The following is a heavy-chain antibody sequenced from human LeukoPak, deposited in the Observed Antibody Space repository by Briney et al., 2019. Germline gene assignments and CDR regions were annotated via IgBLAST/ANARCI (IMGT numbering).Heavy chain of an antibody. Sequence: PGGSLRLSCAASGFTVNTNYISWVRQAPGKGLEWVSIIYSGGNTYYADSVQGRFTIPRDNSKNTLYLQMNTPRVEDTAMYYCTRYWGSGNAFDIWGQGTMVTVSS. CDR1: GFTVNTNY. CDR3: TRYWGSGNAFDI. J-gene: IGHJ3*02. CDR2: IYSGGNT. D-gene: IGHD7-27*01. V-gene: IGHV3-53*01.